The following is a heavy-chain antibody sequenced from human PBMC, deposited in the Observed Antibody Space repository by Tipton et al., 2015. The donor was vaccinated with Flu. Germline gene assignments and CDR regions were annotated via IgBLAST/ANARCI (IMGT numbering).Heavy chain of an antibody. D-gene: IGHD1-26*01. J-gene: IGHJ4*02. CDR3: ARGLVGSG. CDR1: GFTFGSFW. CDR2: IKEDGSE. V-gene: IGHV3-7*01. Sequence: VQLVQSGGGLVQPGGSLRLSCIASGFTFGSFWMSWVRQAPGKGLEWVASIKEDGSEYYVDSVKGRFTISRDNTRNSLYLQMNSLRAEDTAEYYCARGLVGSGWGQGTLVTVSS.